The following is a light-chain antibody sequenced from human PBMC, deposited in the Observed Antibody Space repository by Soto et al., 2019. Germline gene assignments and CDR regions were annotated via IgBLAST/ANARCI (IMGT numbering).Light chain of an antibody. Sequence: DVVMTQSPLSLPVTLGQPASISCRSSRSLVYSDGNAYLNWFQQRPGQSPRRLIYKASNRDSGVPDRFSGSGSGTDFTLQISRVEAEDVGVYYCMQGTHWPPTFGRGTRVEI. V-gene: IGKV2-30*01. J-gene: IGKJ1*01. CDR3: MQGTHWPPT. CDR2: KAS. CDR1: RSLVYSDGNAY.